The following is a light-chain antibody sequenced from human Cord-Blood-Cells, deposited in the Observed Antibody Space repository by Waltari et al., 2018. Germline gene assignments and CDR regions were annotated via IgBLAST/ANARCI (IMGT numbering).Light chain of an antibody. CDR2: DVR. J-gene: IGLJ1*01. V-gene: IGLV2-14*01. CDR3: SSYTSSSTFV. CDR1: SSDVGGFNY. Sequence: QSALTQPASVSGSPGQSITISCTGTSSDVGGFNYVSWYQQHPGKAPKLMISDVRKRRSGVSNRFSGSKSGNTASLTISGLHAEDEADYYCSSYTSSSTFVFGTGTKVTVL.